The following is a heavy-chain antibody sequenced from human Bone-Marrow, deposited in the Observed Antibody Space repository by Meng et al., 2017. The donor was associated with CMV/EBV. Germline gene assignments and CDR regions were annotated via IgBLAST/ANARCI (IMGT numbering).Heavy chain of an antibody. CDR1: GFTFSSYA. CDR2: ISGSGGST. V-gene: IGHV3-23*01. J-gene: IGHJ4*02. Sequence: GGSLRLSCAASGFTFSSYAMSWVRQAPGKGLEWVSAISGSGGSTYYADPVNGRFTISRDNSKNTLYLQMNSLRAEETAVYYGAKAGAPSGSSSTSGSYGELVPDYWGQGTLVTVSS. D-gene: IGHD2-2*01. CDR3: AKAGAPSGSSSTSGSYGELVPDY.